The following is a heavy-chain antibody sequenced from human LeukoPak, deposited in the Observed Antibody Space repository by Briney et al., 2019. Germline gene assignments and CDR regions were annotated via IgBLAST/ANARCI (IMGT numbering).Heavy chain of an antibody. Sequence: SETLSLTCAVYGGSFSGYYWSWIRQSPGKGLEWIGEINHSGSTNYNPSLKSRVTISVDTSKNQFSLKLSSVTAADTAVYYCARLTSANYDILTGSFFDYWGQGTLVTVSS. CDR3: ARLTSANYDILTGSFFDY. V-gene: IGHV4-34*01. CDR1: GGSFSGYY. J-gene: IGHJ4*02. D-gene: IGHD3-9*01. CDR2: INHSGST.